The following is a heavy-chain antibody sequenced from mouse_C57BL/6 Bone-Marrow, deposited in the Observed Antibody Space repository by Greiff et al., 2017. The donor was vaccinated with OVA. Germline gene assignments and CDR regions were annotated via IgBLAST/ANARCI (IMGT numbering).Heavy chain of an antibody. CDR3: AADMVTTSWWYFDV. Sequence: EVHLVESGGGLVKPGGSLKLSCAASGFTFSDYGMHWVRQAPEKGLEWVAYISSGSSTIYYADTVKGRFTISRDNAKNTLFLRMTSLRSEDTAMYYCAADMVTTSWWYFDVWGTGTTVTVSS. CDR2: ISSGSSTI. CDR1: GFTFSDYG. J-gene: IGHJ1*03. D-gene: IGHD2-2*01. V-gene: IGHV5-17*01.